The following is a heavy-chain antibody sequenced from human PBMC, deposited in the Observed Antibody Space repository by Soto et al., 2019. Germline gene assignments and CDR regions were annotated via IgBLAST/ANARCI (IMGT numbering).Heavy chain of an antibody. CDR3: ARAPTYYYDSSGYYYYYGMDV. CDR1: GFTFSDYY. V-gene: IGHV3-11*01. D-gene: IGHD3-22*01. Sequence: QVQLVESGGGLVKPGGSLRLSCAASGFTFSDYYMSWIRQAPGKGLEWVSYISSSGSTIYYADSVKGRFTISRDNAKNSLYLQMNSLRAEDTAVYYCARAPTYYYDSSGYYYYYGMDVWGQGTTVTVSS. J-gene: IGHJ6*02. CDR2: ISSSGSTI.